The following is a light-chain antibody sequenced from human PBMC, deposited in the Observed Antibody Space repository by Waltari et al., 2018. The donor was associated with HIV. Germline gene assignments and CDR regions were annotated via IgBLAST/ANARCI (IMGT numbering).Light chain of an antibody. Sequence: SYPLIQPPSISAAPCQPATLTVDSRGIETARVHWYQHKSGQAPKVVIFNDSRRPSGTPDRFFGTNSGNTATLTINRVEAGDEADYYCQVWGSKSDIIFGGGTKLTV. CDR3: QVWGSKSDII. CDR1: GIETAR. V-gene: IGLV3-21*02. J-gene: IGLJ2*01. CDR2: NDS.